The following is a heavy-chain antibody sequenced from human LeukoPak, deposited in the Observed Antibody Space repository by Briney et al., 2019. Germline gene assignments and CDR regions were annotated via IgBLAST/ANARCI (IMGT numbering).Heavy chain of an antibody. V-gene: IGHV4-31*03. CDR1: GGSISSGDHY. CDR2: IYYSGST. J-gene: IGHJ4*02. D-gene: IGHD3-10*01. Sequence: SETLSLTCTVSGGSISSGDHYWSWIRQHPGKGLEWIGFIYYSGSTYYNPSLKSRVTISVDTSKNQFSLKLSSVTAADTAVYYCARNPSNYYGSGTYQVYWGQGSLVTVSS. CDR3: ARNPSNYYGSGTYQVY.